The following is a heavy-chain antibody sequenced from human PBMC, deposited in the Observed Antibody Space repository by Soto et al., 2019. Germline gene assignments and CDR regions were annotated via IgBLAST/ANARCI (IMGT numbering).Heavy chain of an antibody. J-gene: IGHJ2*01. CDR3: ARAHNYYGLGPSYWYFDL. Sequence: QVQLQESGPGLVKPSQTLSLTCTVSGGSISSGGYYWSWIRQHPGKGLEWIGYIYDSGSTYNNPSLKRGVTISVDTSKNQFSLKLSSVTAADTAVYYCARAHNYYGLGPSYWYFDLWGSGTLVTVSS. V-gene: IGHV4-31*03. CDR1: GGSISSGGYY. D-gene: IGHD3-10*01. CDR2: IYDSGST.